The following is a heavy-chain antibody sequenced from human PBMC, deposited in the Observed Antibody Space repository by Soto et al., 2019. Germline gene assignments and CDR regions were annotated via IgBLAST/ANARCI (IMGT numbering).Heavy chain of an antibody. Sequence: ASVKVSCKASGYTFSNYGITWVRQAPGQGLEWIGWNSAYNGNVNYVQKFQGRLTMTTDTSTSTAYMELRSLRSDDTAVYYCARDLGATKVYYYGMDVWGQGTTVTVS. D-gene: IGHD1-26*01. CDR1: GYTFSNYG. V-gene: IGHV1-18*01. CDR3: ARDLGATKVYYYGMDV. CDR2: NSAYNGNV. J-gene: IGHJ6*02.